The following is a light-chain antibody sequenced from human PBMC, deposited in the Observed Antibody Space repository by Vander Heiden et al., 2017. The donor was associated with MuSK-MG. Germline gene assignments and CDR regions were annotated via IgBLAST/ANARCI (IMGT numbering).Light chain of an antibody. V-gene: IGLV3-19*01. Sequence: SSELTPDPAVSVALGQTVRITCQGDSLRSYYASWYQQKPGQAPVLVIYGKNNRPSGIPDRFSGSSSGNTAFLTITGAQAEDEADYYCNSRDSSGNHLVFGGGTKLTVL. CDR2: GKN. J-gene: IGLJ2*01. CDR1: SLRSYY. CDR3: NSRDSSGNHLV.